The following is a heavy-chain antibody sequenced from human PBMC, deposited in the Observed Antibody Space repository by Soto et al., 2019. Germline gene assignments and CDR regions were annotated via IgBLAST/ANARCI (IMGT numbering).Heavy chain of an antibody. V-gene: IGHV3-15*07. CDR2: IKSKTDGGTT. J-gene: IGHJ6*02. Sequence: GGSLRLSCAASGFTFSNAWMNWVRQAPGKGLEWVGRIKSKTDGGTTDYAAPVKGRFTISRDDSKNTLYLQMNSLKTEDTAVYYCTTDHPTAAMFYYYGMDVWGQGTTVTVSS. CDR1: GFTFSNAW. CDR3: TTDHPTAAMFYYYGMDV. D-gene: IGHD2-2*01.